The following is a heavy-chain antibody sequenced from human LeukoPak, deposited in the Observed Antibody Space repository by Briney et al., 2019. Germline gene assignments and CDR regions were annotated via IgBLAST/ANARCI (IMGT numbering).Heavy chain of an antibody. Sequence: ASVKVSCKASGYTFTSYDINWVGQATGQGLEWMGWMNPNSGNTGYAQKFQGRVTMTRNTSISTAYMELSSLRSEDTAVYYCARGLRDYVWGSYRYIPWGQGTLVTVSS. CDR3: ARGLRDYVWGSYRYIP. CDR2: MNPNSGNT. D-gene: IGHD3-16*02. CDR1: GYTFTSYD. J-gene: IGHJ5*02. V-gene: IGHV1-8*01.